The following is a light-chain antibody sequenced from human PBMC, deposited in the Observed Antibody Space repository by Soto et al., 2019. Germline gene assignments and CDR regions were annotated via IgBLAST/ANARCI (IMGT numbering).Light chain of an antibody. CDR1: QSVSSN. CDR2: GTS. Sequence: EIVMTQSPATLSVSPGERATLSCRASQSVSSNLAWYQQKPGQAPRLLIYGTSTRATGIPGRFSGSGSGTEFTLTISSLQSGDFAIYYCQQYNNWPPYTFGQGTKLEIK. J-gene: IGKJ2*01. CDR3: QQYNNWPPYT. V-gene: IGKV3-15*01.